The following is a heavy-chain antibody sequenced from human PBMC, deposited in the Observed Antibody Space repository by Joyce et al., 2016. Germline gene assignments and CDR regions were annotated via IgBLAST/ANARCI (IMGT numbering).Heavy chain of an antibody. CDR2: IIPIFGTA. V-gene: IGHV1-69*06. J-gene: IGHJ4*02. D-gene: IGHD2-2*02. CDR1: GGTFNNYA. CDR3: ARHSRPYCSTTTCYRGSFDF. Sequence: QVQLVQSGAEVKKPGSSVKVSCKTSGGTFNNYAISWMRQAPGQGLEWMGGIIPIFGTANSAQKFRGRVTITADRSTSTAYMELSSLRSEDTAVYYCARHSRPYCSTTTCYRGSFDFWGQGTLVTVSS.